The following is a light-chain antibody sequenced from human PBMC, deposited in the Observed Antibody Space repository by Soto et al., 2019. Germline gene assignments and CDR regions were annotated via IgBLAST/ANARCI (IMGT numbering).Light chain of an antibody. V-gene: IGLV1-40*01. CDR2: GNS. Sequence: QSVLTQPPSVSGAPGQRVTISCTGSSSSIGAGYDVHWYQQLPGTAPKLLIYGNSNRPSGVPDRFSGSKSGTSASLAITGLQAEDEADYYCQSYDSSLSGVVFGRGTQLTVL. J-gene: IGLJ2*01. CDR3: QSYDSSLSGVV. CDR1: SSSIGAGYD.